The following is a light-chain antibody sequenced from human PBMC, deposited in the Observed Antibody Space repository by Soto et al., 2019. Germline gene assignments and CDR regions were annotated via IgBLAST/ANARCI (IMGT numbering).Light chain of an antibody. CDR2: AAS. V-gene: IGKV1-39*01. Sequence: EIQMTQSPSSLSASVGDRVTITFLASETISSYLNWYQQKPGNAPKLLIYAASSLQSGVPSRFSGSGSGTDFTLTISSLQPEDFASYYCQQSFSIPWTFGQGTKVDIK. CDR1: ETISSY. CDR3: QQSFSIPWT. J-gene: IGKJ1*01.